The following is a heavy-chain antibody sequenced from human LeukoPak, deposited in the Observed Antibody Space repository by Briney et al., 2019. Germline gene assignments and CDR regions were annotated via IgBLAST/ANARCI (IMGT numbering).Heavy chain of an antibody. V-gene: IGHV3-7*01. J-gene: IGHJ4*02. Sequence: PGGSLTLSCVASGFTFKNYWMSWIRQAPGKGPEWMADIKEDGTKKYYVDSVKGRFTISRDNAENLLYLQMNSLRAEDTAVYYCARDPHPVSEYGDYVIYWGQGTLVTVSS. CDR3: ARDPHPVSEYGDYVIY. CDR1: GFTFKNYW. D-gene: IGHD4-17*01. CDR2: IKEDGTKK.